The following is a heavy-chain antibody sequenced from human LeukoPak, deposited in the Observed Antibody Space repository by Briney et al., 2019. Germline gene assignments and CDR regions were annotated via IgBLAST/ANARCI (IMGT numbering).Heavy chain of an antibody. J-gene: IGHJ4*02. V-gene: IGHV3-23*01. CDR3: AKDYGDYLFDY. Sequence: GGSPRLSCAASGFTFSSYAMSWVRQAAGKGMEWVSAISGSGGSTYYADSVKGRFTISRDNSKHTLYLQMNSLRAEDTAVYYCAKDYGDYLFDYWGQRTLVTVSS. CDR2: ISGSGGST. D-gene: IGHD4-17*01. CDR1: GFTFSSYA.